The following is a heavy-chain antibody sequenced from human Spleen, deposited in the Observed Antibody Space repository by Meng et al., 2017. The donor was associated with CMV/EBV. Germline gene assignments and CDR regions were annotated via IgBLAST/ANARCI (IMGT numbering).Heavy chain of an antibody. J-gene: IGHJ4*02. D-gene: IGHD1-26*01. V-gene: IGHV3-30-3*01. CDR2: ISYDGSNK. CDR3: AKAMTTTKFDC. Sequence: GESLKISCAASGFTLNSYAMHWVRQAPGKGLEWVAVISYDGSNKYYADSVKGRFTITRDNSKDTLYLQMNSLRVEDTAVYYCAKAMTTTKFDCWGRGTLVTVSS. CDR1: GFTLNSYA.